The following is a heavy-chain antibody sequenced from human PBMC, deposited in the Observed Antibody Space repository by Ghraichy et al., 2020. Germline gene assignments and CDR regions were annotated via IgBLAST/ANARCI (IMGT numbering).Heavy chain of an antibody. CDR1: GGSINNRDYY. CDR3: ARLDSSSSPPYYMDI. D-gene: IGHD6-6*01. CDR2: IYHTESA. Sequence: ETLSLTCTVSGGSINNRDYYWGWIRQPPGKELEWIGAIYHTESAYYNPSLKSRVTISIDTSKNQFSLRLASVTAADTAVYFCARLDSSSSPPYYMDIWGKGTTVTVSS. J-gene: IGHJ6*03. V-gene: IGHV4-39*01.